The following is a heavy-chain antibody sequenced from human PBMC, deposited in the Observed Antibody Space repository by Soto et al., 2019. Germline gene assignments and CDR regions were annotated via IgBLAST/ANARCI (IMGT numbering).Heavy chain of an antibody. CDR1: GGTFSSYA. CDR2: IIPIFGTA. CDR3: ARGDIVVVVAATHYYYGMDV. J-gene: IGHJ6*02. Sequence: SVKVSCKASGGTFSSYAISWVRQAPGQGLEWMGGIIPIFGTANYAQKFQGRVTITADESTSTAYMELSSLRSEDTAVYYCARGDIVVVVAATHYYYGMDVWGQGTTVTVSS. V-gene: IGHV1-69*13. D-gene: IGHD2-15*01.